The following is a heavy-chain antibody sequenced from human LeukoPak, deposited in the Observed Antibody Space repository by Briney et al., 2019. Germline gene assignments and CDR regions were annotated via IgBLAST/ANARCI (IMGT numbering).Heavy chain of an antibody. CDR1: GFTFSKTW. D-gene: IGHD6-13*01. Sequence: GGSLRLSCAAAGFTFSKTWMSWVRQAPGKGLAWVASINEDGSEQRYADSVKGRVTISRDNAKNSLYMQMNSLRAEDTCAYDCARNRRYSSWYPLYFDYWGQGTLVTVSS. V-gene: IGHV3-7*01. CDR2: INEDGSEQ. J-gene: IGHJ4*02. CDR3: ARNRRYSSWYPLYFDY.